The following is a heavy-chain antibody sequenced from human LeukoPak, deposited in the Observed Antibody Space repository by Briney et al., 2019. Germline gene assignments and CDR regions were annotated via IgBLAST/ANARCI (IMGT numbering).Heavy chain of an antibody. J-gene: IGHJ6*03. Sequence: GGSLILSCAASGFTFSAYAMSWVRLAPGKGLEWVSGISGSGAGTYYADSVKGRFTISRDNSKNTLDLQMNSLRAGDTAVYYCAKGSTAFGSSWYGKAYYYMDVWGKGTTVTVSS. CDR2: ISGSGAGT. V-gene: IGHV3-23*01. CDR1: GFTFSAYA. CDR3: AKGSTAFGSSWYGKAYYYMDV. D-gene: IGHD2-15*01.